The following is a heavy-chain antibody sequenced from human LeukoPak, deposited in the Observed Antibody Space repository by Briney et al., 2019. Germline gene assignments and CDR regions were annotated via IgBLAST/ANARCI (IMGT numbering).Heavy chain of an antibody. Sequence: GGSLRLSCAASGFTFSRYGLHWVRQAPGKGLEWVSGISWNSGSIGYADSVKGRFTISRDNAKNSLYLQMNSLRAEDMALYYCAKEELSSSRGGAFDIWGQGTMVTVSS. D-gene: IGHD6-13*01. V-gene: IGHV3-9*03. CDR1: GFTFSRYG. CDR3: AKEELSSSRGGAFDI. J-gene: IGHJ3*02. CDR2: ISWNSGSI.